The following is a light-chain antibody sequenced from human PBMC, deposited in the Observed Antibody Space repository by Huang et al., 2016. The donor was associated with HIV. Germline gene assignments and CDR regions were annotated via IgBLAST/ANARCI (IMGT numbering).Light chain of an antibody. J-gene: IGKJ4*01. CDR2: DAS. CDR1: QSVSRY. CDR3: QQRSNWPLT. Sequence: EIVLTQSPATLSLSPGERATLPCRASQSVSRYLAWYPNKPGQAPRLLSYDASNRATDIPARFSGSGSGTDFTLSISSLEPEDFAVYYCQQRSNWPLTFGGGTKVEIK. V-gene: IGKV3-11*01.